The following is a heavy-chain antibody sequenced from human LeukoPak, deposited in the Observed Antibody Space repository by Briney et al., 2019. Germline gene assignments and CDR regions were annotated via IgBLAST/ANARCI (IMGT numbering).Heavy chain of an antibody. J-gene: IGHJ4*02. V-gene: IGHV3-7*01. D-gene: IGHD6-19*01. CDR1: GFTFSSYG. Sequence: PGGSLRLSCAASGFTFSSYGMHWVRQAPGKGLEWVANIKQDGSEKYYVDSVKGRFTISRDNAKNSLYLQMNSLRAEDTAVYYCARDFSSGWYYFDYWGQGTLVTVSS. CDR3: ARDFSSGWYYFDY. CDR2: IKQDGSEK.